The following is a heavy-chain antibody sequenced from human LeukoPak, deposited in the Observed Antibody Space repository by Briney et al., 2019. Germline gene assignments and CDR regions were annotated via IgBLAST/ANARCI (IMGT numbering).Heavy chain of an antibody. CDR1: GYTFTGYY. D-gene: IGHD2-15*01. V-gene: IGHV1-2*02. Sequence: ASVKVSCKASGYTFTGYYMHWVRQAPGQGLEWMGWINPNSGGTDYAQKFQGRVTMTRDTSISTAYMELSRLRSDDTAVYYCASLPSGYCSGGSCYYWGRGTLVTVSS. J-gene: IGHJ4*02. CDR3: ASLPSGYCSGGSCYY. CDR2: INPNSGGT.